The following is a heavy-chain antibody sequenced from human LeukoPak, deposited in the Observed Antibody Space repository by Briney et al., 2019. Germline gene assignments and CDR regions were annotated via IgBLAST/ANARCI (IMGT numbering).Heavy chain of an antibody. Sequence: GGSLRLSCSASGFTFSSYSMKWVRPAPGRGLEWVSSISSSSSYIYYAGSVKGRFTISRDNAKNSLYLQMNSLRAEDTAVYYCARGWLRLPDYWGQGTLVTVSS. CDR2: ISSSSSYI. J-gene: IGHJ4*02. CDR3: ARGWLRLPDY. V-gene: IGHV3-21*01. CDR1: GFTFSSYS. D-gene: IGHD5-12*01.